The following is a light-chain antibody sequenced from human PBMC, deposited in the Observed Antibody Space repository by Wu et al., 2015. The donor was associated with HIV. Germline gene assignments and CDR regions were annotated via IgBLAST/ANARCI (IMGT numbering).Light chain of an antibody. CDR1: QDVSGY. CDR2: AAS. CDR3: QQYYTFPRT. V-gene: IGKV1-8*01. Sequence: IRMTQSPSSLSASTGDRVTITCRASQDVSGYLAWYQQKLGKAPKLLISAASTLQSGVPSRFSGSGSGTDFTLTINCLQSEDFATYYCQQYYTFPRTFGQGSKVEMK. J-gene: IGKJ1*01.